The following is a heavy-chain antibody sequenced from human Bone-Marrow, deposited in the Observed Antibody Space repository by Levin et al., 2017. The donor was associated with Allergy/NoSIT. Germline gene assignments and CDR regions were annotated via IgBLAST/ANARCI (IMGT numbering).Heavy chain of an antibody. D-gene: IGHD5-18*01. V-gene: IGHV3-21*01. J-gene: IGHJ3*02. Sequence: GESLKISCAASGFSFNNYSMNWVRQAPGKGLEWVSSISSRSSHIYYVDSVEGRFTISRDNAKSSLFLQMNSLRAEDTAVYYCARAKQGYIYDPFDMWGQGTLVTVSS. CDR2: ISSRSSHI. CDR3: ARAKQGYIYDPFDM. CDR1: GFSFNNYS.